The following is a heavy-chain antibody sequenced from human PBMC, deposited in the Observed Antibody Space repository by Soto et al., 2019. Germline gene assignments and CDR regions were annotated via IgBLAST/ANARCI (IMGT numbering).Heavy chain of an antibody. Sequence: QVHLQQWGAGLLKPSETLSLTCAVYGESFIGYYWPWIRQPPGKGLEWIGEINHRGSTNYNPSLKSRVTISIDTSENQFSLKLTSVTAADTSVYYCARTDIVTTNWFDPWGQGTLVTVSS. CDR1: GESFIGYY. CDR2: INHRGST. D-gene: IGHD5-12*01. J-gene: IGHJ5*02. V-gene: IGHV4-34*02. CDR3: ARTDIVTTNWFDP.